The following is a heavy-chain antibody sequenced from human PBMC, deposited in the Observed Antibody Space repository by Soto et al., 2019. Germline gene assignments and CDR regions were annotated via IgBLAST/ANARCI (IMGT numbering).Heavy chain of an antibody. Sequence: PGGSLRLSCAASGFTFSSYSMNWVRQAPGKGLEWVSSISSSSSYIYYADSVKGRFTISRDNAKNSLYLQMNSLRAEDTAVYYCARDQRRYFDWLPQWDVWGQGTTVTVSS. V-gene: IGHV3-21*01. J-gene: IGHJ6*02. CDR2: ISSSSSYI. CDR3: ARDQRRYFDWLPQWDV. D-gene: IGHD3-9*01. CDR1: GFTFSSYS.